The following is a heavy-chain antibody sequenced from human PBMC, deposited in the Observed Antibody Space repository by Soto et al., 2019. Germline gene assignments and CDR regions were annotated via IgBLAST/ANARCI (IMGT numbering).Heavy chain of an antibody. D-gene: IGHD3-10*01. Sequence: EVQLVETGGGLIEPGGSLRLSCAASGLTVSSNYMNWVRQAQGKGLEWVSVLYSGGSTHYAGSVKGRFIISRANSKNTLYPQMHRLRVEDTAVYYCARDRPGDEGDGFDIWGHGTMVTVSS. CDR2: LYSGGST. V-gene: IGHV3-53*02. J-gene: IGHJ3*02. CDR1: GLTVSSNY. CDR3: ARDRPGDEGDGFDI.